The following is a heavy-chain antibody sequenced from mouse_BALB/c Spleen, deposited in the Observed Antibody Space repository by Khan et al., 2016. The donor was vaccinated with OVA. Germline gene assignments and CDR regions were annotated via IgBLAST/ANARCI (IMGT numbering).Heavy chain of an antibody. CDR2: ISPGSDSG. J-gene: IGHJ1*01. Sequence: QVQLQQSGPELVKPGASVKMSCKASGYTFTDYVISWVKRRTGQGLEWLGEISPGSDSGYYNEKFKGKVTLTADKSSNTAYMQLSSLTSEDSAVYFCTREGVRNYVRYVDVWGAGTTVTVSS. CDR1: GYTFTDYV. V-gene: IGHV1-77*01. D-gene: IGHD2-1*01. CDR3: TREGVRNYVRYVDV.